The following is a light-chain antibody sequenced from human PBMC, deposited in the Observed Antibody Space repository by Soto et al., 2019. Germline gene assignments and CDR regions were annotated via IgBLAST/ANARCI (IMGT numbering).Light chain of an antibody. V-gene: IGKV1-33*01. J-gene: IGKJ1*01. CDR3: QQYRSSPPTWT. CDR1: QDISNY. CDR2: DTS. Sequence: IQLTQSPSSLSASVGDRVSISCQASQDISNYLNWYHQEPGKAPRLVIYDTSTLEIGVPTRFGGSGSGTEFSFTISRLEPEDFAVYFCQQYRSSPPTWTFGQGTKVEIK.